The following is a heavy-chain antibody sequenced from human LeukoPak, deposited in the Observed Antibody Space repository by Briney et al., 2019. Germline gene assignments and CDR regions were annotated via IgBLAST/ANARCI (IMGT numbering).Heavy chain of an antibody. Sequence: ASVKVSCKASGYTFTSYDINWVRQATGQGLEWMGWMNPNSGGTNYAQKFQGRVTMTRDTSISKAYMELSRLRSDDTAVYYCARDAKYYYDSSGSPYAFDIWGQGTMVTVSS. J-gene: IGHJ3*02. CDR3: ARDAKYYYDSSGSPYAFDI. D-gene: IGHD3-22*01. CDR1: GYTFTSYD. V-gene: IGHV1-2*02. CDR2: MNPNSGGT.